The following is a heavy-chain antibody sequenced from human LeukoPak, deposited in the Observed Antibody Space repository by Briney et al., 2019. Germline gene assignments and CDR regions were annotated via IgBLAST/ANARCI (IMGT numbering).Heavy chain of an antibody. CDR1: GFTFSSYA. CDR3: AKDEAKGYYFDY. Sequence: GGSLRLSCAASGFTFSSYAMNWVRQAPGKGLEWVSTISGSGGSTYYADSVKGRFTISRDNSKNTLYLQMNSLRAEDTAVYYCAKDEAKGYYFDYWGQGTLVTVSS. V-gene: IGHV3-23*01. J-gene: IGHJ4*02. CDR2: ISGSGGST.